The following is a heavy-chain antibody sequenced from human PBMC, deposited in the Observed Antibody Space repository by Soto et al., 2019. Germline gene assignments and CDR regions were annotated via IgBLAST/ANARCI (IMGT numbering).Heavy chain of an antibody. CDR2: TSHTGTT. Sequence: QVQWQESGQGRVSPSETLSLTCTVSGVSFSGDYWTWFRRSPGKGLEWIAYTSHTGTTDYNPSLKSRVTISLDTSKNQFSLKLSSVTAADTAVYYCARGAPWMDAFDIWGQGTKVTVSP. V-gene: IGHV4-59*01. D-gene: IGHD5-12*01. CDR1: GVSFSGDY. J-gene: IGHJ3*02. CDR3: ARGAPWMDAFDI.